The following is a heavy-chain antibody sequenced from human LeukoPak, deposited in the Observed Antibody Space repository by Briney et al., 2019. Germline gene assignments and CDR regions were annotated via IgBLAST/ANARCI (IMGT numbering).Heavy chain of an antibody. J-gene: IGHJ4*02. CDR1: GFTFSSYW. Sequence: PGGSLRLSCAASGFTFSSYWMSCVRQAPGKGLEWVANIKQDGSEKYYVDSVKGRFTISRDNAKSSLYLQMNSLRAEDTAVYYCARENSGSYLRAFDYWGQGTLVTVSS. D-gene: IGHD1-26*01. V-gene: IGHV3-7*01. CDR3: ARENSGSYLRAFDY. CDR2: IKQDGSEK.